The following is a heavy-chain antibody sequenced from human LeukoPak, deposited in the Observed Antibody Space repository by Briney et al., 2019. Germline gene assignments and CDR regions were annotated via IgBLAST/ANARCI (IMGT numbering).Heavy chain of an antibody. V-gene: IGHV3-7*01. Sequence: GGSLRLSCATSGFTFGNYWMSWVRQAPGKGLEWVAKVKEDGSEKNYVGSVKGRFTISRDNAENAVHLEMNSLRAEDTAIYYCTRMYLYESSGYRPSDYWGQGTLVTVSS. CDR3: TRMYLYESSGYRPSDY. D-gene: IGHD3-22*01. J-gene: IGHJ4*02. CDR2: VKEDGSEK. CDR1: GFTFGNYW.